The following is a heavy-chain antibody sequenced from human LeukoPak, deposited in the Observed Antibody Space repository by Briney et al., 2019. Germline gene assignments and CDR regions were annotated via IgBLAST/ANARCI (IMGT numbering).Heavy chain of an antibody. CDR2: ISGSGGST. CDR1: GFTFSTYA. CDR3: ASLSGVIVPGH. V-gene: IGHV3-23*01. D-gene: IGHD3-22*01. Sequence: PGGSLRLSCAASGFTFSTYAMSWVRQVPGKGLQWVSAISGSGGSTYYADSVKGRFTISRDNSKSTLYLQMNSLRAEDTAIYHCASLSGVIVPGHWGQGTLVTVSS. J-gene: IGHJ4*02.